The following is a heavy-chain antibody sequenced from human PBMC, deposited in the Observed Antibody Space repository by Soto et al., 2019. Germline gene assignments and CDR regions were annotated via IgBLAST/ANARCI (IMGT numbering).Heavy chain of an antibody. CDR1: RFPFSNAW. Sequence: VQLVESGGGLVKPGGSLRLSCAASRFPFSNAWMSWVRQAPGKGLEWVGRIRSKTDGGTTEYAAPVKGRFTISRDDSKNTLYLQMNSLKIEDTAMYYCTTLYSGYDYVGYWGQGTLVTVSS. D-gene: IGHD5-12*01. V-gene: IGHV3-15*01. J-gene: IGHJ4*02. CDR3: TTLYSGYDYVGY. CDR2: IRSKTDGGTT.